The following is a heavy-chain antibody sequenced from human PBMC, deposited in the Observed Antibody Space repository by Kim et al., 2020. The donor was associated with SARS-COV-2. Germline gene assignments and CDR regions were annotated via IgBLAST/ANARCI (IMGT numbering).Heavy chain of an antibody. J-gene: IGHJ6*02. CDR3: TSQEEVPAALYYYYYYGMDV. V-gene: IGHV3-73*01. CDR1: GFTFSGSA. Sequence: GGSLRLSCAASGFTFSGSAMHWVRQASGKGLEWVGRIRSKANSYATAYAASVKGRFTISRDDSKNTAYLQMNSLKTEDTAVYYCTSQEEVPAALYYYYYYGMDVWGQGTTVTVSS. D-gene: IGHD2-2*01. CDR2: IRSKANSYAT.